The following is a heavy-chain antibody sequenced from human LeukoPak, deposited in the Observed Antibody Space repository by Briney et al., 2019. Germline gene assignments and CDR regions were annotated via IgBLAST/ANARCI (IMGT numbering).Heavy chain of an antibody. J-gene: IGHJ3*02. CDR2: ISGSGGST. CDR3: EKDRGGGGVPANDALDI. V-gene: IGHV3-23*01. Sequence: GGSLRLSCAASGFTFSSYGMSWVRQAPGKGLEWVSAISGSGGSTYYADSVKGRFTISRDNSKNTLYLQMNGLRAEDTAVYYCEKDRGGGGVPANDALDIWGQGTMVTVSS. CDR1: GFTFSSYG. D-gene: IGHD2-2*01.